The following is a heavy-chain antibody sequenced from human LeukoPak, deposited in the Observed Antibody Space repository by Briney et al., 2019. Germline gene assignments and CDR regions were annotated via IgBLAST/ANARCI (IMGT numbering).Heavy chain of an antibody. Sequence: GGSLRLSCAASGFTFSSKWMHWVRQSPGKGLVWVSHINSDVSNTNYADSVKGRFTISRDNAKNTLYLQLNSLRAEDTAVYYCARGGCSSTSCLDYWGQGTLVTVSS. CDR1: GFTFSSKW. V-gene: IGHV3-74*01. J-gene: IGHJ4*02. CDR3: ARGGCSSTSCLDY. D-gene: IGHD2-2*01. CDR2: INSDVSNT.